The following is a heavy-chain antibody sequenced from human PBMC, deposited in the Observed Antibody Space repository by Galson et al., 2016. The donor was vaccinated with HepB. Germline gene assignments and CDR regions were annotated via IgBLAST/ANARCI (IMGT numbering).Heavy chain of an antibody. CDR3: ARHYGGNSYYFDY. D-gene: IGHD4-23*01. J-gene: IGHJ4*02. Sequence: LRLSCAASGFTFSYYCMCWVRQAPGKGLECVASIKQDVSEKYYVDSVKGRFTISRDNAKNLVYLQMNSLRAEDTAVYYCARHYGGNSYYFDYWGQGTLVTVSS. V-gene: IGHV3-7*04. CDR1: GFTFSYYC. CDR2: IKQDVSEK.